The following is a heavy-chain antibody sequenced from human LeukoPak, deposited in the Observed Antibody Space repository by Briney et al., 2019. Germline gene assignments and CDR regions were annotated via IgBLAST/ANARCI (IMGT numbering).Heavy chain of an antibody. CDR1: GYTFTDYY. CDR2: INPSGGST. J-gene: IGHJ4*02. D-gene: IGHD1-26*01. CDR3: ARDLLGGPFDY. Sequence: ASVNVSCKASGYTFTDYYMHWVRQAPGQGLEWMGIINPSGGSTSYAQKFQGRVTMTRDTSTSTVYMELSSLRSEDTAVYYCARDLLGGPFDYWGQETLVTVSS. V-gene: IGHV1-46*01.